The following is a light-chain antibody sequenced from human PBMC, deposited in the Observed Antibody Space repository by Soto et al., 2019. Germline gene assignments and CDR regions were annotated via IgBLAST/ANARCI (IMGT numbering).Light chain of an antibody. V-gene: IGKV3-11*01. CDR1: QSVSNH. CDR3: QQRSLWPLT. Sequence: EVVLTQSPSTLSLSPGERATLSCRATQSVSNHLAWYQHRPGQAPRLLIYDASNRATDIPARFSGSGSGTDLTLTISSLEPEDSAVYYCQQRSLWPLTFGGGTKVEIK. J-gene: IGKJ4*01. CDR2: DAS.